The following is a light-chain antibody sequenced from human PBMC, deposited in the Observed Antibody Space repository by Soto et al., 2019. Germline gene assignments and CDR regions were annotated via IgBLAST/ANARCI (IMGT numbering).Light chain of an antibody. CDR3: QQYNDWPPLT. CDR2: SAS. CDR1: QNVRRN. V-gene: IGKV3-15*01. Sequence: EIVMTQSPATLSVSPGDTATLSCTASQNVRRNLAWYQQKPGQAPRLLIYSASTRATGIPARFSGGGSETECTLTVSSLHSEDFGVYYGQQYNDWPPLTFGGGTKVEIK. J-gene: IGKJ4*01.